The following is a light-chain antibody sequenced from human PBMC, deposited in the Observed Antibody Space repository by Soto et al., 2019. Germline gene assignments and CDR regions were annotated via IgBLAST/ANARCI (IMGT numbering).Light chain of an antibody. Sequence: DIVLTQTPLSSPVTLGQPASISCTSSQSLVHTDGKTYLSWLQQRPGQPPRLLIYKISDRLSGVPDRFTGSGPGTDFTLKISRVEAEDVGTYYCMQATRFPFTFGGGTKVEIK. V-gene: IGKV2-24*01. CDR1: QSLVHTDGKTY. J-gene: IGKJ4*01. CDR3: MQATRFPFT. CDR2: KIS.